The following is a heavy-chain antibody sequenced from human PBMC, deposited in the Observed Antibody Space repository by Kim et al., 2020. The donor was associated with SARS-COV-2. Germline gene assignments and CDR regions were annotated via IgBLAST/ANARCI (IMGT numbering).Heavy chain of an antibody. D-gene: IGHD5-12*01. J-gene: IGHJ5*02. CDR3: AGGYDRYNWFDP. V-gene: IGHV4-59*01. Sequence: SETLSLTCTVSGGSISSYYWSWIRQPPGKGLEWIGYIYYSGSTNYNPSLKSRVTISVDTSKNQFSLKLSSVTAADTAVYYCAGGYDRYNWFDPWGQGTLVTVSS. CDR2: IYYSGST. CDR1: GGSISSYY.